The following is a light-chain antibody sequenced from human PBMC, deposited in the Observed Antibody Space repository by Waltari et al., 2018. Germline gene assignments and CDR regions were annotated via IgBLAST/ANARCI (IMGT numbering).Light chain of an antibody. V-gene: IGKV2D-29*01. CDR1: QSTLHSDGKTY. CDR3: KQTTRRPLT. J-gene: IGKJ4*01. CDR2: KGF. Sequence: EIVMTQSPPSLSVTPVQTASISCNSTQSTLHSDGKTYLNWYLQKPGQPPQLLINKGFLRCSGVLDRFSGGRSGTDFILKISWVDAEDVTIYYCKQTTRRPLTFGGGRKVKVK.